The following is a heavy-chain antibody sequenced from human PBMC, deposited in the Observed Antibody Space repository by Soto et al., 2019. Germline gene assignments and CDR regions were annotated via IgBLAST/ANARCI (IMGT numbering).Heavy chain of an antibody. J-gene: IGHJ4*02. CDR3: ARDLVVGATTSYYFDY. D-gene: IGHD1-26*01. Sequence: SVKVSCKASGGTFSSYAISWVRQAPGQGLKWMGGIIPIFGTANYAQKLQGRVTITADESTSTAYMELSSLRSEDTAVYYCARDLVVGATTSYYFDYWGQGTLVTVSS. V-gene: IGHV1-69*13. CDR2: IIPIFGTA. CDR1: GGTFSSYA.